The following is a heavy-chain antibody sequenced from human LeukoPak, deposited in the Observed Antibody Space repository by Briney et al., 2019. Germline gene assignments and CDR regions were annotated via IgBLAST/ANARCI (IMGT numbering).Heavy chain of an antibody. CDR2: ISGSGIST. D-gene: IGHD2-8*01. Sequence: QTGGSLRLSCAASGFTFSNYAMTWVRQAPGKGLEWVSIISGSGISTSYADSVKGRFTTSRDNSKNTLFLQMSSLRAEDTAVYYCVKDLNGTWSFDYWGQGTLVTVSS. V-gene: IGHV3-23*01. CDR1: GFTFSNYA. CDR3: VKDLNGTWSFDY. J-gene: IGHJ4*02.